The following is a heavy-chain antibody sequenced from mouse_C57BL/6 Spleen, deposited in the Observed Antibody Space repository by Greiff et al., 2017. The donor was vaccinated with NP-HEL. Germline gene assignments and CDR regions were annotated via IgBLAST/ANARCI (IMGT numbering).Heavy chain of an antibody. Sequence: VKLQQSGAELAKPGASVKLSCKASGYTFTSYWMHWVKQRPGQGLEWIGYINPSSGYTKYNQKFKDKATLTADKSSSTAYMQLSSLTSEDSAVYYCARANDGYYWYFDVWGTGTTVTVSS. V-gene: IGHV1-7*01. CDR2: INPSSGYT. CDR1: GYTFTSYW. CDR3: ARANDGYYWYFDV. J-gene: IGHJ1*03. D-gene: IGHD2-3*01.